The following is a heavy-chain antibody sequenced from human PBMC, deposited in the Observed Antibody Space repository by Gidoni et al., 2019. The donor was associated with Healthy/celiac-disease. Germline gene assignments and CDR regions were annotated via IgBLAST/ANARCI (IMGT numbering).Heavy chain of an antibody. CDR3: ARDKVEYSSSGPADY. V-gene: IGHV1-46*01. D-gene: IGHD6-6*01. CDR2: INPSGGST. CDR1: GYTFTSYY. Sequence: QVQLVQSGAEVKKPGASVKVSCKASGYTFTSYYMHWVRQAPGQGLEWMGIINPSGGSTSSAQKFQGRVTMTRDTSTSTVYMELSSLRSEDTAVYYCARDKVEYSSSGPADYWGQGTLVTVSS. J-gene: IGHJ4*02.